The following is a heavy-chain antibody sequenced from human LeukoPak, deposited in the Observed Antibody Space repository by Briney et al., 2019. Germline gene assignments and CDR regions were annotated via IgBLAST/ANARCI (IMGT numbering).Heavy chain of an antibody. CDR2: ISGSGGST. J-gene: IGHJ4*02. V-gene: IGHV3-23*01. Sequence: GGSLRLSCAASGFTFSSYAMSWVRQAPGKGLEWVSAISGSGGSTYYADSVKGRFTISRDNSKNTLYLQMNSLRAEDTAVYYCAKVEYSSGWYDYFDYWGQGTLVTVSS. CDR1: GFTFSSYA. D-gene: IGHD6-19*01. CDR3: AKVEYSSGWYDYFDY.